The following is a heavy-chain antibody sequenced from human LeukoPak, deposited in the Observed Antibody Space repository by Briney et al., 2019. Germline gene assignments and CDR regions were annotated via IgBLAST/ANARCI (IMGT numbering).Heavy chain of an antibody. CDR3: ALGVPPVIGFDI. D-gene: IGHD2-21*01. CDR1: GFTFSSYS. Sequence: GGSLRLSCAASGFTFSSYSMNWVRQAPGKGLEWVSYISSSSSTIYYADSVKGRFTISRDNAKNSLYLQMNSLRDEDTAVYYCALGVPPVIGFDIWGQGTMVTVSS. J-gene: IGHJ3*02. CDR2: ISSSSSTI. V-gene: IGHV3-48*02.